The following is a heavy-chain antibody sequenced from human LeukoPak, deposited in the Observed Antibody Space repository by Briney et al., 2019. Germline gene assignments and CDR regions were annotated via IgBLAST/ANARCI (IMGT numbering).Heavy chain of an antibody. CDR3: ARDGPAQMVDFDY. CDR2: MNPNTGRT. D-gene: IGHD3-10*01. J-gene: IGHJ4*02. Sequence: ASVKVSCKASRYTFTSYDINWVREAAGQRLEWMGWMNPNTGRTGFAQKFQGRLTMTRDASISTAYMELSSLRSDDTAVYYCARDGPAQMVDFDYWGQGTLVTVSS. CDR1: RYTFTSYD. V-gene: IGHV1-8*01.